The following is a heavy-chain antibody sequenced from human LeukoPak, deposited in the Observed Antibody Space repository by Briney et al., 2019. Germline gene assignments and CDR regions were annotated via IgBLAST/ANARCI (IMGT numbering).Heavy chain of an antibody. J-gene: IGHJ4*02. V-gene: IGHV4-39*01. Sequence: SETLSLTCTVSGGSISSSSYYWGWIRQPPGKGLEWIGSNYYSGSTYYNPSLKSRVTISVDTSKNQFSLKLSSVTAADTAVYYCARGYQLLLNYWGQGTLVTVSS. CDR1: GGSISSSSYY. CDR2: NYYSGST. D-gene: IGHD2-2*01. CDR3: ARGYQLLLNY.